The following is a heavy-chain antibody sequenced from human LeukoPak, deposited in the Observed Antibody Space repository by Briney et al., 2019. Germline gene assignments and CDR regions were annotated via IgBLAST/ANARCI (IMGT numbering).Heavy chain of an antibody. Sequence: ASVKVSCKASGYTFTSYGISWVRQAPGQGLEWMGWISAYNGNTNYAQKLQGRVTMTTDTSTSTAYMELRSLRSDDTAMYYCARDSRVHRYCSGGSCYDYWGQGTLVTVSS. CDR3: ARDSRVHRYCSGGSCYDY. CDR2: ISAYNGNT. D-gene: IGHD2-15*01. J-gene: IGHJ4*02. V-gene: IGHV1-18*01. CDR1: GYTFTSYG.